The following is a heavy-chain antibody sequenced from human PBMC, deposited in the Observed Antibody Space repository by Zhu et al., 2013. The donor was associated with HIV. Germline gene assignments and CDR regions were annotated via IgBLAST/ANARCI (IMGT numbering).Heavy chain of an antibody. D-gene: IGHD1-26*01. CDR3: ATGHVGAGDAFDI. Sequence: QVQLVQSGAEVKKPGSSVKVSCKASGGTFSSYTISWVRQAPGQGLEWMGRIIPILGIANYAQKFQGRVTITADKSTSTAYMELSSLRSEDTAVYYCATGHVGAGDAFDIWGQGTMVTVSS. V-gene: IGHV1-69*09. CDR2: IIPILGIA. CDR1: GGTFSSYT. J-gene: IGHJ3*02.